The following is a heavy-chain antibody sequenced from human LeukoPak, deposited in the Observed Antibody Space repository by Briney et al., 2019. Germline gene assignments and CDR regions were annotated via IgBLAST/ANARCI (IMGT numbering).Heavy chain of an antibody. D-gene: IGHD6-13*01. J-gene: IGHJ4*02. CDR1: GGTFSSYA. V-gene: IGHV1-69*13. Sequence: SVKVSCKASGGTFSSYAISWVRQAPGQGLEWMGGIIPIFGTANYAQKFQGRVTIAADESTSTAYMELSSLRSEDTAVYYCARPSDHRVSWYYFDYWGQGTLVTVSS. CDR2: IIPIFGTA. CDR3: ARPSDHRVSWYYFDY.